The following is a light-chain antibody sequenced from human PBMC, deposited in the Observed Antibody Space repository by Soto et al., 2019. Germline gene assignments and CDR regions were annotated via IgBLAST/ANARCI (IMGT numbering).Light chain of an antibody. CDR3: QQYDNLPLT. Sequence: DIQIAQSPSTLSGSVGDRVTIPCRASQTISSWLAWYQQKPGKPPKLLIYAASSLQSGVPSRFSGSGSGTDCTLTISRLQPEDIETYYCQQYDNLPLTFGGGTKVDIK. CDR2: AAS. V-gene: IGKV1-5*01. J-gene: IGKJ4*01. CDR1: QTISSW.